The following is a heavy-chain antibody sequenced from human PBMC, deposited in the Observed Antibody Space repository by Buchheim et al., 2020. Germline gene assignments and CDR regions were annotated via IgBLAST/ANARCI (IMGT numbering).Heavy chain of an antibody. CDR2: IWYDGSNK. D-gene: IGHD2-2*02. V-gene: IGHV3-33*01. Sequence: VQLVESGGGVVQPGRSLRLSCAASGFTFSSYGMHWVRQAPGKGLEWVAVIWYDGSNKYYADSVKGRFTISRDNSKNTLYLQMNSLRAEDTAVYYCARDGSGYCSSTSCSTGNWFDPWGQGTL. J-gene: IGHJ5*02. CDR1: GFTFSSYG. CDR3: ARDGSGYCSSTSCSTGNWFDP.